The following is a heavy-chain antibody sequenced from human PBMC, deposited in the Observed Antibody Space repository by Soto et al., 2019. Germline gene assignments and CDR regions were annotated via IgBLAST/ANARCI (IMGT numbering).Heavy chain of an antibody. CDR3: ARGGEQLVPGYFDY. CDR2: INHSGST. V-gene: IGHV4-34*01. CDR1: GGSFSGYY. J-gene: IGHJ4*02. D-gene: IGHD6-6*01. Sequence: SETLSLTCAVYGGSFSGYYWSWIRQPPGKGLEWIGEINHSGSTNYNPSLKSRVTISVDTSKNQFSLKLSSVTAADTAVYYCARGGEQLVPGYFDYWGQGTLVTVSS.